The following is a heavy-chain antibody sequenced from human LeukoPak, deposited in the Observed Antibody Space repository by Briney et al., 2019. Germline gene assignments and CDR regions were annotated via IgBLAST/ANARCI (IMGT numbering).Heavy chain of an antibody. CDR1: GGSISGHY. V-gene: IGHV4-59*11. CDR3: ARTERDILTGYFFDY. J-gene: IGHJ4*02. Sequence: PSETLSLTCTVSGGSISGHYWSWIRQPPGKGLEWIGYIYYSGSTNYNPSLKSRVTISVDTSKNQFSLKLSSVTAADTAVYYCARTERDILTGYFFDYWGQGTLVTVSS. CDR2: IYYSGST. D-gene: IGHD3-9*01.